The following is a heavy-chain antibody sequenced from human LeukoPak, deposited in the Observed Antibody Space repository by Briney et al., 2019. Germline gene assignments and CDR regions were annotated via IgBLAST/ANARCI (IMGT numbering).Heavy chain of an antibody. V-gene: IGHV3-30*18. CDR2: ISYDGSNK. D-gene: IGHD3-22*01. J-gene: IGHJ4*02. CDR1: GFTFSSYG. Sequence: RPGGSLRLSCAASGFTFSSYGMHWVRQAPGKGLEWVAVISYDGSNKYYADSVKGRFTISRDNSKNTLYLQMNSLRAEDTAVYYCAKEEYYYDSSGYYYFDYWGQGTLVTVSS. CDR3: AKEEYYYDSSGYYYFDY.